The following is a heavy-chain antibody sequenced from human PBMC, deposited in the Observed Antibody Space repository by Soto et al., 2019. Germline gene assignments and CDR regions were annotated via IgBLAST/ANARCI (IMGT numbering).Heavy chain of an antibody. V-gene: IGHV3-21*02. CDR2: ISSSSNYI. CDR3: ARENAYGDPNSFDY. J-gene: IGHJ4*02. D-gene: IGHD4-17*01. CDR1: GFTFSSYN. Sequence: EVQLVESGGGLVKPGGSLRLSCTASGFTFSSYNMNWVRQAPGKGLEWVSSISSSSNYIYYADSMKGRFTISRDNAKNSLYLQMNSLGAEDTAVYYCARENAYGDPNSFDYWGQGTLVTVSS.